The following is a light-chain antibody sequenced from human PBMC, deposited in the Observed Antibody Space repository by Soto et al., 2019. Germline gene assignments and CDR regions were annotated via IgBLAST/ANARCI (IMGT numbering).Light chain of an antibody. CDR2: GAS. CDR3: QQFDYSVT. CDR1: HSVSRTY. J-gene: IGKJ5*01. V-gene: IGKV3-20*01. Sequence: EIVLTQSPGTLSLSPGERATLSCRASHSVSRTYLAWYQQKPGQAPRLLIYGASDRATGTPDRFSGSGSGTDFTLTISRLEPEDSAVYYCQQFDYSVTFGQGTRLDIK.